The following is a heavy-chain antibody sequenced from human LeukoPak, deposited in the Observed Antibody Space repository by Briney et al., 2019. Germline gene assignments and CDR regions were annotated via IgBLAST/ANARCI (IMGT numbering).Heavy chain of an antibody. CDR1: GFTFSSYW. J-gene: IGHJ4*02. CDR3: ARQNFEY. V-gene: IGHV3-7*04. CDR2: IKPDGSGK. Sequence: GGSLRLSCAASGFTFSSYWTNWVRQAPGRGLEWVANIKPDGSGKYYVDSVKGRFTISRDNAKNSLHLQMNSLRAEDTAVYYCARQNFEYWAQGTLVTVSS.